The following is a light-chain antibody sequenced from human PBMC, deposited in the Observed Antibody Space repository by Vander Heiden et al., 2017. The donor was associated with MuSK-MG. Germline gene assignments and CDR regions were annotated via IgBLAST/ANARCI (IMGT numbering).Light chain of an antibody. V-gene: IGKV1-39*01. J-gene: IGKJ2*01. CDR1: QTISSY. CDR3: QQSYSTPYT. CDR2: AAS. Sequence: DIQMTQSPSSLSASVGDRVTITCQTSQTISSYLNWYQQKPGKAPKLLIYAASSLQSGVPSRFSGSGSGTDFTLTISRLQPEDFATYSCQQSYSTPYTFGQGTKLEIK.